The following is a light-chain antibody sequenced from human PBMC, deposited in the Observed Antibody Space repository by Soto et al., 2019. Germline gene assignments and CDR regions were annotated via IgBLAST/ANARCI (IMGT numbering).Light chain of an antibody. CDR1: ISVGGYNY. V-gene: IGLV2-11*01. CDR2: DVN. CDR3: CSYAGSSPYV. Sequence: QSALTQPRSVSGSPGQSVTISCTGTISVGGYNYVSWYQQHPGQAPKLMIYDVNKRPSGVPDRFSGSKSGDTASLTISGLQAEDEADYYCCSYAGSSPYVFGTGTQLTVL. J-gene: IGLJ1*01.